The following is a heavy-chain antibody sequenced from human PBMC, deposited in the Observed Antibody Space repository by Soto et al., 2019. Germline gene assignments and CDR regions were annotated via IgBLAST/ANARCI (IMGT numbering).Heavy chain of an antibody. D-gene: IGHD6-13*01. V-gene: IGHV3-15*01. J-gene: IGHJ4*02. CDR2: IKSKTDGGTT. CDR1: GFTFSSYG. CDR3: TTDTLGSAAAGS. Sequence: VQLVESGGGVVQPGRSLRLSCAASGFTFSSYGMHWVRQAPGKGLEWVGRIKSKTDGGTTDYAAPVKGRFTISRDDSKNTLYLQMNSLKTEDTAVYYCTTDTLGSAAAGSWGQGTLVTVSS.